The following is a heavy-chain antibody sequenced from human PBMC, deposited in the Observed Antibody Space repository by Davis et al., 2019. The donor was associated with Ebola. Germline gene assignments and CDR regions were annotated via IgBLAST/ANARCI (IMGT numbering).Heavy chain of an antibody. Sequence: GESLKISCAASGFTFSDYYMSWIRQAPGKGLEWVSYISSSGSTIYYADSVKGRFTISRDNAKNSLYLQMNSLRAEDTAVYYCARGFQWLVDFDYWGQGTLVTVSS. CDR2: ISSSGSTI. D-gene: IGHD6-19*01. V-gene: IGHV3-11*01. CDR1: GFTFSDYY. J-gene: IGHJ4*02. CDR3: ARGFQWLVDFDY.